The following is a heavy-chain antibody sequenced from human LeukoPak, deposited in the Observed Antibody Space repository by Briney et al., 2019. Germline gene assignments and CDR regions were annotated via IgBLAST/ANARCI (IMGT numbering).Heavy chain of an antibody. CDR3: ARAILAGNNDDY. Sequence: ADSVKGRFTISRDNAKNSLYLQMISLRAEDTAVYYCARAILAGNNDDYWGQGTLVTVSS. J-gene: IGHJ4*02. V-gene: IGHV3-21*01. D-gene: IGHD3-9*01.